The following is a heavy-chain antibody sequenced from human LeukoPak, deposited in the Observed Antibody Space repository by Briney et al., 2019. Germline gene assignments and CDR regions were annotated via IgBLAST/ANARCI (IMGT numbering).Heavy chain of an antibody. D-gene: IGHD6-13*01. Sequence: SETLSLTCTVSDGSISTYYWSWLRQPPGKGLEWIGYIYYSGNTNYNPSLKSRVTISVDTSKNQFSLKLSSVTAADTAVYYCARHYAAAGAFDIWGQGTMVTVSS. CDR1: DGSISTYY. CDR3: ARHYAAAGAFDI. CDR2: IYYSGNT. V-gene: IGHV4-59*08. J-gene: IGHJ3*02.